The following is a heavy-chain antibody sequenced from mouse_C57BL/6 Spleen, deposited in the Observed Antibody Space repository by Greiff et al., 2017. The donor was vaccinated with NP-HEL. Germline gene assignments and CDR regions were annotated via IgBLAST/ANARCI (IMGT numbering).Heavy chain of an antibody. CDR1: GYTFTSYW. CDR3: APGELDY. CDR2: IDPSDSYT. J-gene: IGHJ2*01. Sequence: QVQLKQPGAELVMPGASVKLSCKASGYTFTSYWMHWVKQRPGQGLEWIGEIDPSDSYTNYNQKFKGKSTLTVDKSSSTAYMQLSSLTSEDSAVYYCAPGELDYWGQGTTLTVSS. V-gene: IGHV1-69*01.